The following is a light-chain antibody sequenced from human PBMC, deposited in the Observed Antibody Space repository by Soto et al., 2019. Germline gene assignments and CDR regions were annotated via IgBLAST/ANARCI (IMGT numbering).Light chain of an antibody. Sequence: DIQMTQSPSSLSASVGDRVTITCQASQDISNHLNWYQQKPGKAPKFLIYDASNLETGVPSRFSGNGSGTDFTFSISSLQPEDIATYYCQQYDNLPWTFGQGTKVEIK. J-gene: IGKJ1*01. CDR1: QDISNH. CDR2: DAS. CDR3: QQYDNLPWT. V-gene: IGKV1-33*01.